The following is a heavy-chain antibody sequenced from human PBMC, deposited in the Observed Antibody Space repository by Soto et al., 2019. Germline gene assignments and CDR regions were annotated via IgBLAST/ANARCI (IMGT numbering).Heavy chain of an antibody. Sequence: GGSLRLSCAASGFTFSSFEMNWVRQTPRKGLEWLSYISSGGSTIYYADSAKGRFTTSRDNARDSLFLQMNSLSAEDTAVYYSVTHPILRRGFFDFWGQGTLVTVSS. J-gene: IGHJ4*02. CDR1: GFTFSSFE. CDR2: ISSGGSTI. V-gene: IGHV3-48*03. CDR3: VTHPILRRGFFDF. D-gene: IGHD3-3*02.